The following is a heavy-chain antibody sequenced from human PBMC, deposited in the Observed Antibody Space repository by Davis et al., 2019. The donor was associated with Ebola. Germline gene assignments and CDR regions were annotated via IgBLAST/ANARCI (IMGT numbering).Heavy chain of an antibody. J-gene: IGHJ5*02. V-gene: IGHV4-34*01. CDR1: GGSFSGYY. CDR3: ARHDYDFWSGYTENWFDP. D-gene: IGHD3-3*01. CDR2: INHSGST. Sequence: MPSETLSLTCAVYGGSFSGYYWSWIRQPPGKGLEWIGEINHSGSTNYNPSLKSRVTISVDTPKNQFSLKLSSVTAADTAVYYCARHDYDFWSGYTENWFDPWGQGTLVTVSS.